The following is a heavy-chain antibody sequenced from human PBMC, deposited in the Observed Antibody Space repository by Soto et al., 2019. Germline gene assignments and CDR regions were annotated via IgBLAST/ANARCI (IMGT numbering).Heavy chain of an antibody. CDR2: IWFDGSNE. Sequence: QVQLVESGGGVVQPGWSLRLSCAASGFTFSDYGMHWVRQAPGEGLQWVAVIWFDGSNEHYADSVKGRFTISRDNSQNTLYLRMYSLRAGDTAVYYCARGSLYCSSTSCSYGMDVWGQGTTVTVSS. V-gene: IGHV3-33*01. D-gene: IGHD2-15*01. CDR3: ARGSLYCSSTSCSYGMDV. CDR1: GFTFSDYG. J-gene: IGHJ6*02.